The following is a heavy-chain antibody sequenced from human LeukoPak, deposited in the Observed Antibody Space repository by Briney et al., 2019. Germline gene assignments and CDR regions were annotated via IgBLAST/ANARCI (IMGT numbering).Heavy chain of an antibody. Sequence: GSSVKVSCKASGGTFISYAISWVRQAPGQGLEWMGGIIPIFGTANYAQKFQGRVTITADESTSTAYMELSSLRSEDTAVYYCASVVPAARREFDCRGQGALVTVS. CDR1: GGTFISYA. V-gene: IGHV1-69*01. D-gene: IGHD2-2*01. CDR3: ASVVPAARREFDC. J-gene: IGHJ4*02. CDR2: IIPIFGTA.